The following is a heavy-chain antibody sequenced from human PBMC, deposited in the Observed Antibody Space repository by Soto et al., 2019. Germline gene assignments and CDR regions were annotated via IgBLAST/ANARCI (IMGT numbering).Heavy chain of an antibody. CDR3: ASAPPRYDFWSGYRGGMDV. J-gene: IGHJ6*02. CDR2: INHSGST. Sequence: PSETLSLTCAVYGGSFSGYYWSWIRQPPGKGLEWIGGINHSGSTNYNPSLKSRVTTSVDTSKNQFSLKLSSVTAADTAVYYCASAPPRYDFWSGYRGGMDVWGQGTTVTVSS. CDR1: GGSFSGYY. V-gene: IGHV4-34*01. D-gene: IGHD3-3*01.